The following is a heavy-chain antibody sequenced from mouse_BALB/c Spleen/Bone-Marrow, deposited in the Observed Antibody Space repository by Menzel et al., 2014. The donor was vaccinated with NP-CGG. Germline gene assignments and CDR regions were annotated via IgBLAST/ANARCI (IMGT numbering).Heavy chain of an antibody. CDR3: ARWLLHYYAMDY. Sequence: EVQLQQSGPGLVKPSQSLSLTCSVTGYSITSGYYWNWIRQFPGNNLEWMGYISYDGSNNYNPSLKNRISITRDTSKNQFFLKLNSVTTEDTATYYCARWLLHYYAMDYWGQGTSVTVSS. D-gene: IGHD2-3*01. CDR1: GYSITSGYY. V-gene: IGHV3-6*02. J-gene: IGHJ4*01. CDR2: ISYDGSN.